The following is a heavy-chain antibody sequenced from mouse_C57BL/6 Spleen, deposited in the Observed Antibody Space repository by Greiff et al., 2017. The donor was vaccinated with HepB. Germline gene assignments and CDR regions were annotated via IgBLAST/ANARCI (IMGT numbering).Heavy chain of an antibody. J-gene: IGHJ3*01. V-gene: IGHV1-55*01. D-gene: IGHD1-1*01. CDR1: GYTFTSYW. CDR2: IYPGSGST. Sequence: QVQLKQPGAELVKPGASVKMSCKASGYTFTSYWITWVKQRPGQGLEWIGDIYPGSGSTNYNEKFKSKATLTVDTSSSTAHMQLSSLTSEDAAVYYCARRTTVPWFAYWGQGTLVTVSA. CDR3: ARRTTVPWFAY.